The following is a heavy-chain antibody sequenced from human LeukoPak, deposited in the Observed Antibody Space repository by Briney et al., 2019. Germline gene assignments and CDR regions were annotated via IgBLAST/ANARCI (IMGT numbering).Heavy chain of an antibody. V-gene: IGHV1-2*02. CDR1: GYTFTDYY. Sequence: ASVKVSCKASGYTFTDYYIHWVRQAPGQGLEWMGWIHPNSGGTYSPQKFQGRVTMTRDTSISTAYMELSRLRSDDTAVYYCARDQQWLGRDWFDPWGQGTLVTVSS. D-gene: IGHD6-19*01. CDR2: IHPNSGGT. CDR3: ARDQQWLGRDWFDP. J-gene: IGHJ5*02.